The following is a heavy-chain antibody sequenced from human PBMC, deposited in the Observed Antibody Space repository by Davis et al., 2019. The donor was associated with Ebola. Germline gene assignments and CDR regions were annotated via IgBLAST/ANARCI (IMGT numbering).Heavy chain of an antibody. CDR3: ARGRGRFGESIKNWIDP. CDR2: MNPKSGNT. D-gene: IGHD3-10*01. CDR1: KYTFTSYD. J-gene: IGHJ5*02. Sequence: AASVKVSCKASKYTFTSYDINWVRQATGQGLEWMGWMNPKSGNTGYAGKFQGGVTMTRNTSISTAYMELSSLRSEDTAVYYCARGRGRFGESIKNWIDPWGQGTLVTVSS. V-gene: IGHV1-8*01.